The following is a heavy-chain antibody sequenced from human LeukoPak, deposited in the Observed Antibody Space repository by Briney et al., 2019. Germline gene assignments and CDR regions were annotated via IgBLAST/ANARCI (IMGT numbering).Heavy chain of an antibody. J-gene: IGHJ6*02. Sequence: GGSLRLSCAASGFTFSSYWMSWVRQAPGKGLEWVANIKQGGSEKYYVDSVKGRFTISRDNAKNSLYLQMNSLRAEDRAVYYCAREEQLGIYYYYGMDVWGQGTTVTVSS. CDR2: IKQGGSEK. D-gene: IGHD6-13*01. CDR1: GFTFSSYW. V-gene: IGHV3-7*01. CDR3: AREEQLGIYYYYGMDV.